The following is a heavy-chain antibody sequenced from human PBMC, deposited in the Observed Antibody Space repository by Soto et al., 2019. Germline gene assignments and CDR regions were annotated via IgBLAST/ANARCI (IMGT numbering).Heavy chain of an antibody. J-gene: IGHJ4*02. CDR2: VNAYNGNT. CDR1: GYTFTSYG. Sequence: ASVRGSCKASGYTFTSYGISWVRQAPGQGLEWMGWVNAYNGNTSYAQKFQGRVTMATDTSTSTAYMELRSLRSDDTAVYYCAKEAVSGRTRFDYWGQGTLVTVSS. CDR3: AKEAVSGRTRFDY. V-gene: IGHV1-18*01. D-gene: IGHD6-19*01.